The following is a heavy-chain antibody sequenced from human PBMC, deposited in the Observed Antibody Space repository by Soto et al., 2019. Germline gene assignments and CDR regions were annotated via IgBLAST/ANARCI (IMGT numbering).Heavy chain of an antibody. V-gene: IGHV4-39*01. CDR2: IYYSGST. D-gene: IGHD2-2*01. J-gene: IGHJ4*02. CDR1: GGSISSSSYY. Sequence: PSETLSLTCTVSGGSISSSSYYWGWIRQPPGKGLEWIGSIYYSGSTYYNPSLKSRVTISVDTSKNQFSLKLSSVTAADTAVYYCARLSIVVVPAAILDYWGQGTLVTVSS. CDR3: ARLSIVVVPAAILDY.